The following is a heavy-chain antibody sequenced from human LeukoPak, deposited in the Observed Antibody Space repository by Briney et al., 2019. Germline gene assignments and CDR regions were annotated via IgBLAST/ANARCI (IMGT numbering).Heavy chain of an antibody. CDR2: INPDGGST. J-gene: IGHJ4*02. Sequence: AASVKVSCKASGDTFISYYMHWVRQAPGQGLEWMGIINPDGGSTSYAQKFQGRVTMTRDTSTSTVYMDLSSLRSEDTAVYYCARDPQRYCSSTSCPYYLDYWGQGTLVTVSS. CDR1: GDTFISYY. V-gene: IGHV1-46*01. CDR3: ARDPQRYCSSTSCPYYLDY. D-gene: IGHD2-2*01.